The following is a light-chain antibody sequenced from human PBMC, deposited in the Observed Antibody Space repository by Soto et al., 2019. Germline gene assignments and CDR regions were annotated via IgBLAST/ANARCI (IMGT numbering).Light chain of an antibody. V-gene: IGKV3-20*01. Sequence: ENVLTQSPGSLSLSPGERATLSCRASQSVSSNYLAWYQQKPGQSPRLLIYGATNRATGIPDRFSASGSGTEFTLTISRLEPEDFALYFRQQYGSSPYTFGQGTQLDIK. CDR3: QQYGSSPYT. J-gene: IGKJ2*01. CDR2: GAT. CDR1: QSVSSNY.